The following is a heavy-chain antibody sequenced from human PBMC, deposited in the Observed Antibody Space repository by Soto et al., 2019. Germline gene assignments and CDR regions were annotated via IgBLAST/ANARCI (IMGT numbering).Heavy chain of an antibody. D-gene: IGHD6-19*01. Sequence: PSQTLSLTCAISGDSVSSNSAAWNWIRQSPSRGLEWLGRTYYRSKWYNDYAVSVKSRITINPDTSKNQFSLQLNSVTPEDTAVYYCARVLAVAGPNYSPRNWFDPWGQGTLVTSPQ. CDR1: GDSVSSNSAA. CDR2: TYYRSKWYN. CDR3: ARVLAVAGPNYSPRNWFDP. V-gene: IGHV6-1*01. J-gene: IGHJ5*02.